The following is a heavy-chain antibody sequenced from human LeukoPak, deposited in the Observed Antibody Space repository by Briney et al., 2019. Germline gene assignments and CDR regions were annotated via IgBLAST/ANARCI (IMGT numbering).Heavy chain of an antibody. CDR3: ARGRAGSSSRYYYMDV. CDR2: ISSSSSYI. CDR1: GFTFSSYS. V-gene: IGHV3-21*01. Sequence: GGSLRLSCAASGFTFSSYSMNWVRQAPGKGLELVSSISSSSSYIYYADSVKGRFTISRDNAKNSLYLQMNSLRAEDTAVYYCARGRAGSSSRYYYMDVWGKGTTVTVSS. J-gene: IGHJ6*03. D-gene: IGHD6-6*01.